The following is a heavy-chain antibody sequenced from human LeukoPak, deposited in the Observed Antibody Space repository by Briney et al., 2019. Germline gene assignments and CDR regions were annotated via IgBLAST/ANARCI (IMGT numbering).Heavy chain of an antibody. CDR2: FYTSGSA. V-gene: IGHV4-4*07. CDR3: ASILRYFDWSFDP. J-gene: IGHJ5*02. Sequence: PSETLSLTCTVSGYSISSPYWSWIRQPAGKGLEWIGRFYTSGSANYNPSLKSRVSMSVDTSKNQLSLKLTSVTAADTAVYYCASILRYFDWSFDPWGQGTLVTVSS. D-gene: IGHD3-9*01. CDR1: GYSISSPY.